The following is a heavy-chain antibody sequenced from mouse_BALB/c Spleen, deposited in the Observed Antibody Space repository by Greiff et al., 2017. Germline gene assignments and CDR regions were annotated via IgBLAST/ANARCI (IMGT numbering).Heavy chain of an antibody. CDR2: ISSGGSYT. CDR1: GFTFSSYT. V-gene: IGHV5-6-4*01. J-gene: IGHJ2*01. CDR3: TREELGDY. D-gene: IGHD4-1*01. Sequence: EVMLVESGGGLVKPGGSLKLSCAASGFTFSSYTMSWVRQTPEKRLEWVATISSGGSYTYYPDSVKGRFTISRDNAKNTLYLQMSSLKSEDTAMYYCTREELGDYWGQGTTLTVSS.